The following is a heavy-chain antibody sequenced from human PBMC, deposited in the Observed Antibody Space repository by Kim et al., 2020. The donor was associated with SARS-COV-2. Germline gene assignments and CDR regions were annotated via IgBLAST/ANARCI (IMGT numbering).Heavy chain of an antibody. CDR3: AKEGRSTTSGY. CDR1: GFTFSSST. Sequence: GGSLRLSCAASGFTFSSSTMSWVRQPPGKGLEWVSDINASGGSTYYADSVKGRFTISRDNSKSTLFLQMNSLRADDMAVYYCAKEGRSTTSGYWGQGTLVTVSS. D-gene: IGHD2-2*01. CDR2: INASGGST. J-gene: IGHJ4*02. V-gene: IGHV3-23*01.